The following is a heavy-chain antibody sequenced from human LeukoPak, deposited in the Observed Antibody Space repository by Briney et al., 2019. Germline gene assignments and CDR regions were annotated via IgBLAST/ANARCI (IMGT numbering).Heavy chain of an antibody. CDR2: IYSGGDA. V-gene: IGHV3-66*01. J-gene: IGHJ4*02. CDR1: GFTVSSNY. Sequence: GGSLRLSCAASGFTVSSNYMGWVRQAPGKGLEWVSVIYSGGDAYYADSVKGRFTISRDNSKNMIYLEMSSLKAEDTAVYYCAKERSLEIAVAGTVFDYWGQGTLVTVSS. D-gene: IGHD6-19*01. CDR3: AKERSLEIAVAGTVFDY.